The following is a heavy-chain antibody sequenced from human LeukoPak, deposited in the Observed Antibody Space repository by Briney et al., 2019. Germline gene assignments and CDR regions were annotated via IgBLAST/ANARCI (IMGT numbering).Heavy chain of an antibody. CDR2: ISYDGSNK. D-gene: IGHD3-22*01. CDR3: ARGVGIFGYYDSSGYYEAYFDY. CDR1: GFTFSSYA. J-gene: IGHJ4*02. Sequence: PGGSLRLSCAASGFTFSSYAMHWVRKAPGKGLEWVAVISYDGSNKYYADSVKGRFTISRDNSKNTLYLQMNSLRAEDTAIYYCARGVGIFGYYDSSGYYEAYFDYWGQGTLVTVSS. V-gene: IGHV3-30-3*01.